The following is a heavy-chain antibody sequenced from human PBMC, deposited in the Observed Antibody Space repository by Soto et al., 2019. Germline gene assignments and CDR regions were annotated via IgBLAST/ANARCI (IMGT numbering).Heavy chain of an antibody. V-gene: IGHV3-33*01. Sequence: QVQLVQSGGGVVQPGRSLRLSCETSGFRFRDYGMHWVRQAPGKGMEWVAVIWHDGSNKHYADYVKGRFTVSRENSKSTLFLQMDTLRAEDTAVYYCARAPSAAGTVGFDFWGQGTPVTVSS. CDR3: ARAPSAAGTVGFDF. CDR2: IWHDGSNK. J-gene: IGHJ4*02. D-gene: IGHD1-1*01. CDR1: GFRFRDYG.